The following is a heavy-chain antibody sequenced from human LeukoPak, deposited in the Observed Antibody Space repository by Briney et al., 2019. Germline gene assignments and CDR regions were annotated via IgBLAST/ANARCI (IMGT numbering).Heavy chain of an antibody. V-gene: IGHV3-33*01. J-gene: IGHJ6*02. Sequence: GRSLRLSCAASGFTFSSYGMHWVCQAPGKGLEWVAVIWYDGSNKYYADSVKGRFTISRDNSKNTLYLQMNSLRAEDTAVYYCARDAEYSSSLYYYYGMDVWGQGTTVTVSS. CDR1: GFTFSSYG. CDR3: ARDAEYSSSLYYYYGMDV. D-gene: IGHD6-6*01. CDR2: IWYDGSNK.